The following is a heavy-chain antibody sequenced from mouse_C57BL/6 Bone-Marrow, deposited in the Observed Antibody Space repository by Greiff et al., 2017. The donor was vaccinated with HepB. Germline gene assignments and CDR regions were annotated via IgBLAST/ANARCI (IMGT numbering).Heavy chain of an antibody. CDR2: IDPETGGT. CDR3: TRDSYYYAMDY. CDR1: GYTFTDYE. J-gene: IGHJ4*01. Sequence: QVQLQQSGAELVRPGASVTLSCKASGYTFTDYEMHWVQQTPVHGLEWIGAIDPETGGTAYNQKFKGKAILTADKSSSTAYMELRSLTSEDSAVYYCTRDSYYYAMDYWGQGTSVTVSS. D-gene: IGHD2-12*01. V-gene: IGHV1-15*01.